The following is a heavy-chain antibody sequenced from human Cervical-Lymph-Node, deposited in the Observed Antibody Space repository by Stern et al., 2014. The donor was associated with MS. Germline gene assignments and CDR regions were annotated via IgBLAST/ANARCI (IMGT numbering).Heavy chain of an antibody. Sequence: MQLVQSGAEVRKPGQSLTISCNISGYTFTDYWIAWVRQMPGKGLEWMGAIFPGASDTRYSPSFQGHVAISVDTSINTAYLQWSDLRASDTAMYYCARQHSPGWSYYFDFWGQGTLVAVSS. V-gene: IGHV5-51*01. J-gene: IGHJ4*02. CDR2: IFPGASDT. D-gene: IGHD6-19*01. CDR1: GYTFTDYW. CDR3: ARQHSPGWSYYFDF.